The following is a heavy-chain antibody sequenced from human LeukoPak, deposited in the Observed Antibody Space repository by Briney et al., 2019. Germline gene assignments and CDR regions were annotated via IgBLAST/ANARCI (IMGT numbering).Heavy chain of an antibody. CDR3: AKHGDIDY. J-gene: IGHJ4*02. D-gene: IGHD4-17*01. V-gene: IGHV3-23*01. CDR2: IGASGGST. Sequence: GGSLRLSCAASGFTFSNYAMSWVRQAPGKGLEWVSAIGASGGSTYYADSVKGRFTIPRDNFKNTLYLQMNSLRAGDTAVYYCAKHGDIDYWGQGTLVTVSS. CDR1: GFTFSNYA.